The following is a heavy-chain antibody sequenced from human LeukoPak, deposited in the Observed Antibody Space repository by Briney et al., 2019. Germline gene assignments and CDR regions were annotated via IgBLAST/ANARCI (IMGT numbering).Heavy chain of an antibody. CDR3: VRVGDSRYSYSMDV. J-gene: IGHJ6*03. V-gene: IGHV3-53*01. Sequence: GGSLRLSCAASGFTVSSNSMNWVRQAPGKGLEWVSLIYAGGSSYYADSVKGRFTFSRDNSNNTLYLHMNSLRAEDTAVYYCVRVGDSRYSYSMDVWGKGTTVTVSS. CDR2: IYAGGSS. CDR1: GFTVSSNS. D-gene: IGHD3-10*01.